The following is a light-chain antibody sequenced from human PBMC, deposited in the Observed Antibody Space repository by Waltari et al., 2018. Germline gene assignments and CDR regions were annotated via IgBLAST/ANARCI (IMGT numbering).Light chain of an antibody. J-gene: IGKJ1*01. CDR3: QQSYSTPWT. V-gene: IGKV1-39*01. CDR1: QSISSY. Sequence: DIQMTQSPPSLSASVGDRVTITCRASQSISSYLNWYQQKPGKAPKLLIYAASSLQSGVPSRFSGGGSGTDFTLTISRLQPEDFATYYCQQSYSTPWTFGQGTKVEIK. CDR2: AAS.